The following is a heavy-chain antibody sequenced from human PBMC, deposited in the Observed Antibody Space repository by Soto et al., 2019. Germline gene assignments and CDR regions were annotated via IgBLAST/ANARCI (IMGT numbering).Heavy chain of an antibody. D-gene: IGHD6-13*01. CDR3: VRDSGAKLSSS. CDR2: IVPIYRTA. J-gene: IGHJ4*01. CDR1: EGTFSSYR. Sequence: QVQLVQSGAEVKKPGSSVKVSCKASEGTFSSYRINWVRQAPGQGLEWVGGIVPIYRTADYAQKFQGRVTITADESARTSYMELRSLKSQDTAVYYCVRDSGAKLSSSWGHGTLVTVSS. V-gene: IGHV1-69*01.